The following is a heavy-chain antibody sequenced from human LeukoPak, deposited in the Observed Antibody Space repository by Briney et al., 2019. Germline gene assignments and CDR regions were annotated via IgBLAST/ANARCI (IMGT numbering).Heavy chain of an antibody. V-gene: IGHV4-59*01. CDR2: IYYSGST. CDR1: GGSISSYY. Sequence: SETLSLTCTVSGGSISSYYWSWIRQPPGKGLEWIGYIYYSGSTNYNPSLKSRVTISVDTSKNQFSLKLSSVTAADTAVYYCARDPGPRIQLWLRLFSYDIWGQGTMVTVSS. J-gene: IGHJ3*02. D-gene: IGHD5-18*01. CDR3: ARDPGPRIQLWLRLFSYDI.